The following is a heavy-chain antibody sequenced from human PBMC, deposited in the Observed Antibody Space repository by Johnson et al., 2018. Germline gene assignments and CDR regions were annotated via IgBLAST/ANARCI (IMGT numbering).Heavy chain of an antibody. CDR1: VFTFSDYY. CDR2: TRNKANSYTT. Sequence: VQLVQSGGGLVQPGGSLRLSCAASVFTFSDYYMDWVRQAPGKGLEWVGRTRNKANSYTTEYAAYVRGRFSILRDDSRGSLYLQMNSLKTEATAGYYCGRGACFGGVRHYIDVWGKGTTAAVSS. J-gene: IGHJ6*03. V-gene: IGHV3-72*01. CDR3: GRGACFGGVRHYIDV. D-gene: IGHD1-26*01.